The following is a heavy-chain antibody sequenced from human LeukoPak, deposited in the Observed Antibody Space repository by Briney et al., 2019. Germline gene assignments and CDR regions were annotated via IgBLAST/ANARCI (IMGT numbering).Heavy chain of an antibody. CDR1: GGSISSYY. CDR2: IYTSGST. CDR3: VRAHPGYCSGGSCTANWFDP. Sequence: PSETLSLTCTVSGGSISSYYWSWIRQPAGKGLEWIGRIYTSGSTNYNPSLKSRVTMSVDTSKNQFSLKLSSVTAADTAVYYCVRAHPGYCSGGSCTANWFDPWGQGTLVTVSS. J-gene: IGHJ5*02. D-gene: IGHD2-15*01. V-gene: IGHV4-4*07.